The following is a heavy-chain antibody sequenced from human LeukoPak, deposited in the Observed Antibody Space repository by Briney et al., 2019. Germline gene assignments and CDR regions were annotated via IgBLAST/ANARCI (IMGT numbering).Heavy chain of an antibody. Sequence: ASVKVSCKASGGTFSSYAISWVRQGPGQGLEWMGRIIPIFGTANYAQKFQGRVTITTDESTSTAYMELSSLRSEDTAVYYCARDRDGELVLSAFDIWGQGTMVTVSS. V-gene: IGHV1-69*05. CDR2: IIPIFGTA. CDR1: GGTFSSYA. D-gene: IGHD6-13*01. J-gene: IGHJ3*02. CDR3: ARDRDGELVLSAFDI.